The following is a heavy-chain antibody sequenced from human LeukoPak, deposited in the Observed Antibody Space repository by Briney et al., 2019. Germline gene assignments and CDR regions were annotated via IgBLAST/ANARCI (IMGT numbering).Heavy chain of an antibody. V-gene: IGHV1-46*01. Sequence: ASVKVSCKASGYTFTSYYIHWVRQAPGQGLEWMGIINPSGGSTTYAQKFQGRVAMTRDMSTRTLYMELSSLRSEDTAFYYCARVGDYSPRGWFDPWGQGTLVTVSS. CDR2: INPSGGST. CDR1: GYTFTSYY. J-gene: IGHJ5*02. CDR3: ARVGDYSPRGWFDP. D-gene: IGHD4-11*01.